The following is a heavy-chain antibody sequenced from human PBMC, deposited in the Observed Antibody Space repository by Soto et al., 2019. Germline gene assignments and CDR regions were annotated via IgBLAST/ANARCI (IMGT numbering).Heavy chain of an antibody. CDR3: ARWGGSYYYYYGMDG. CDR2: ISSSSSTI. D-gene: IGHD1-26*01. V-gene: IGHV3-48*04. Sequence: GGSLRLSCAASGFTFSSYSMNWVRQAPGKGLEWVSYISSSSSTIYYADSVKGRFTISRDNAKNSLYLQMNSLRAEDTAVYYCARWGGSYYYYYGMDGWGKGTTGTVAS. J-gene: IGHJ6*04. CDR1: GFTFSSYS.